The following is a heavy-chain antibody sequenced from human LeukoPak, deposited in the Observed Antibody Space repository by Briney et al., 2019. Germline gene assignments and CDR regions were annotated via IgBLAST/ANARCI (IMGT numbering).Heavy chain of an antibody. CDR3: ARSGVLRYFDWLSNYFDY. V-gene: IGHV1-2*02. Sequence: GASVKVSCKASGYTFTGYYMHWVRQAPGQGLEWMGWINPNSGGTNYAQKFQGRVTMARDTSISTAYMELSRLRSDDTAVYYCARSGVLRYFDWLSNYFDYWGQGTPVTVSS. CDR1: GYTFTGYY. D-gene: IGHD3-9*01. J-gene: IGHJ4*02. CDR2: INPNSGGT.